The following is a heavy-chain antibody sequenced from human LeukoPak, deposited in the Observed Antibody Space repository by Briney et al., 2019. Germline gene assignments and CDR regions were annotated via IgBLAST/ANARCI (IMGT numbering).Heavy chain of an antibody. CDR3: AKTGSLVVDAFDI. CDR2: ISGSGGST. Sequence: PGGSLRLSCAASGFTFSSYAMSWVRQAPGKGLEWVSAISGSGGSTYYADSVKGRFTISRDNSKNTLYLQMSSLRAEDTAVYYCAKTGSLVVDAFDIWGQGTMVTVSS. D-gene: IGHD2-15*01. V-gene: IGHV3-23*01. CDR1: GFTFSSYA. J-gene: IGHJ3*02.